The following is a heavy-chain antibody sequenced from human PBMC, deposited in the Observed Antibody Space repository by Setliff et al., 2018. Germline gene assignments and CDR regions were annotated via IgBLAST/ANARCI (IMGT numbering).Heavy chain of an antibody. CDR3: AREQWLDPPGYYYMDV. V-gene: IGHV4-4*07. D-gene: IGHD6-19*01. CDR2: IYIGGSA. J-gene: IGHJ6*03. Sequence: TETLSLTCTVSGGSISSYYWSWIRQPAGKGLEWIGHIYIGGSANYNPSLKSRVTMSIDTSKNQFSLKLSSVTAADMAVYYCAREQWLDPPGYYYMDVWAKGTTVTVSS. CDR1: GGSISSYY.